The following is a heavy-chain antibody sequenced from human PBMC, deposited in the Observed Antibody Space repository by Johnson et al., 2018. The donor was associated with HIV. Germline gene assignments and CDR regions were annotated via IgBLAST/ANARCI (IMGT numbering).Heavy chain of an antibody. D-gene: IGHD5-12*01. CDR2: IWYDGSNK. Sequence: QMQLVESGGGVVQPGRSLRLSCTASGFTFSSYGIHWVRQAPGKGLEWVALIWYDGSNKYYADSVKGRFTISRDNSKNTLYLQMNALRAEDTAVYYCARDRRLADAFDIWGQGTMVTVSS. CDR3: ARDRRLADAFDI. J-gene: IGHJ3*02. CDR1: GFTFSSYG. V-gene: IGHV3-33*01.